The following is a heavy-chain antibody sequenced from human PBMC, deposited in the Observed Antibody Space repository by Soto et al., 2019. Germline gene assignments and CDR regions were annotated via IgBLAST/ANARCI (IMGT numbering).Heavy chain of an antibody. CDR1: GYGFTTYW. V-gene: IGHV5-51*01. CDR3: ARARWTFVDPYHFDY. Sequence: GDSLKISCKGSGYGFTTYWIGWVRQMSGKGLEWMGIIYPGDFDTRYSPSFQGQVTISADTSISTAYLQWSSLRASDTAMYYCARARWTFVDPYHFDYWGQGTLGSVSS. J-gene: IGHJ4*02. CDR2: IYPGDFDT. D-gene: IGHD2-21*01.